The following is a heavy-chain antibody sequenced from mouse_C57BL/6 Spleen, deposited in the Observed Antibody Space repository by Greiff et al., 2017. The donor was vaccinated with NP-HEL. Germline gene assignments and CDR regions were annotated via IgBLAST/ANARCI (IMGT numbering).Heavy chain of an antibody. V-gene: IGHV2-9-1*01. CDR1: GFSFTSYA. CDR3: ARRGYDERGYYFDY. CDR2: IWTGGGT. Sequence: VQLQQSGPGLVAPSQSLSITCTVSGFSFTSYAISWVRQPPGKGLEWLGVIWTGGGTNYNSALKSRLSISKDNSKSQVFLKMHSLQTDDTARYYCARRGYDERGYYFDYWGQGTTLTVSS. J-gene: IGHJ2*01. D-gene: IGHD2-2*01.